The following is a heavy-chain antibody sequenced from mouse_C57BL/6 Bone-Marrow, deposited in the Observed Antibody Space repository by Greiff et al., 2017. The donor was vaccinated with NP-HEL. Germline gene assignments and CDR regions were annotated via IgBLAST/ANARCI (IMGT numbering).Heavy chain of an antibody. CDR1: GFSLTSYA. D-gene: IGHD2-4*01. V-gene: IGHV2-9-1*01. Sequence: VMLVESGPGLVAPSQSLSITCTVSGFSLTSYAISWVRQPPGKGLEWLGVIWTGGGTNYNSALKSRLSISKDNSKSQVFLKMNSLQTDDTARYYCARSPDYRYYAMDYWGQGTSVTVSS. CDR2: IWTGGGT. J-gene: IGHJ4*01. CDR3: ARSPDYRYYAMDY.